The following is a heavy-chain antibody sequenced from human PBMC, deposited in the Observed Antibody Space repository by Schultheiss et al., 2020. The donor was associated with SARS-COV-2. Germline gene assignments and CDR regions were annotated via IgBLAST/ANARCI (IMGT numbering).Heavy chain of an antibody. CDR3: ARPEDFWSGYEY. Sequence: ASVKVSCKASGYTFTGYYMHWVRQAPGQGLEWMGWINPNSGGTNYAQKFQGGVTMTRDTSISTAYMELSRLRSDDTAVYYCARPEDFWSGYEYWGQGTLVTVSS. CDR1: GYTFTGYY. CDR2: INPNSGGT. D-gene: IGHD3-3*01. J-gene: IGHJ4*02. V-gene: IGHV1-2*02.